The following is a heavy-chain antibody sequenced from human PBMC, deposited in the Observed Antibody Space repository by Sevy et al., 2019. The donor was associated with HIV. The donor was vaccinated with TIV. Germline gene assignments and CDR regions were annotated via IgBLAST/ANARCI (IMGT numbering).Heavy chain of an antibody. J-gene: IGHJ6*02. CDR3: ARWVYCSSTSCKDYGMDV. Sequence: GGSLRLSCAASGFTFSSYDMHWVRQATGKGLEWVSAIGTAGDTYYPGSVKGRFTISRENAKNSLSLQMNSLRAGDTAVYYCARWVYCSSTSCKDYGMDVWGQGTTVTVSS. CDR2: IGTAGDT. D-gene: IGHD2-2*01. CDR1: GFTFSSYD. V-gene: IGHV3-13*01.